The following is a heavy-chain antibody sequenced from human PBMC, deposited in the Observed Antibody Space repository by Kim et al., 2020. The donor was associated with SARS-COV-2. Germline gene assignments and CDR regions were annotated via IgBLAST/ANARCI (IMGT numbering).Heavy chain of an antibody. V-gene: IGHV3-11*04. CDR1: GFTFSDYY. CDR3: ASPLMGGELDDFDY. Sequence: GGSLRLSCAASGFTFSDYYMSWIRQAPGKGLEWVSYISSSGSTIYYADSVKGRFTISRDNAKNSLYLQMNSLRAEDTAVYYCASPLMGGELDDFDYWGQGTLVTVSS. D-gene: IGHD1-26*01. J-gene: IGHJ4*02. CDR2: ISSSGSTI.